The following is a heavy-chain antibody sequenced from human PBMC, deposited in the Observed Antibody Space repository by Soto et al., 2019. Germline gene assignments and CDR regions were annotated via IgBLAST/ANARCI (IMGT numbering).Heavy chain of an antibody. J-gene: IGHJ4*02. CDR1: GYSLSNFW. D-gene: IGHD1-7*01. Sequence: PGESLKISCKGSGYSLSNFWIGWVRQVPGKGLEWMGLIWPGDSETRYSPSFQGQVTISVDKSISTAYLQWSSLKASDTAMYYCARWMELANLFDYWGQGTLVTVSS. V-gene: IGHV5-51*01. CDR2: IWPGDSET. CDR3: ARWMELANLFDY.